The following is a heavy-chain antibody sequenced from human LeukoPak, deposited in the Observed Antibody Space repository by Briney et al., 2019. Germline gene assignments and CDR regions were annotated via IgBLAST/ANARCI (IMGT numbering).Heavy chain of an antibody. J-gene: IGHJ5*02. CDR3: ARVLLQSRFDP. CDR2: ISAYNGNT. Sequence: RASVKVSCKVSVYTFTSYGISWVRQAPGQGLEWMGWISAYNGNTNYAQKLQGRVTMTTDTSTSTAYMELRSLRSDDTAVYYCARVLLQSRFDPWGQGTLVTVSS. V-gene: IGHV1-18*01. D-gene: IGHD2-15*01. CDR1: VYTFTSYG.